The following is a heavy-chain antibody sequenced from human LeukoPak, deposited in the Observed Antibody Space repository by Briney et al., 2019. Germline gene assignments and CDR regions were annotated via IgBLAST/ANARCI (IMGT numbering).Heavy chain of an antibody. D-gene: IGHD2-15*01. V-gene: IGHV4-30-4*01. Sequence: SQTLSLTCTVSGGSVSSGDYYWGWIRQPPRKGLEWIGYIYHSGGTYYNPPLKSRVTISVDTSKNQFSLKLTSVTAADTAVYYCARVTCSGGSCYSFDYWGQGTLVTVSS. CDR1: GGSVSSGDYY. CDR3: ARVTCSGGSCYSFDY. J-gene: IGHJ4*02. CDR2: IYHSGGT.